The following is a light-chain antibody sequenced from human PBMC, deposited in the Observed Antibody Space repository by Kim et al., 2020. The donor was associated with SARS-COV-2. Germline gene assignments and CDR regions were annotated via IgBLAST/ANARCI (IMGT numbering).Light chain of an antibody. J-gene: IGLJ7*01. CDR3: QSYDSSLSHAV. Sequence: GQRVTISCSGSSSNIGSNTVNWYQPLPGTAPKLLIYSNNPRPSGVPDRFSGSKSGTSASLAITGLQAEDEADYSCQSYDSSLSHAVFGGGTQLTVL. V-gene: IGLV1-44*01. CDR2: SNN. CDR1: SSNIGSNT.